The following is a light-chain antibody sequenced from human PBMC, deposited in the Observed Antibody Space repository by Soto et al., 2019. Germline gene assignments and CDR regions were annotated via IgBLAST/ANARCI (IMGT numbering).Light chain of an antibody. CDR2: DNN. V-gene: IGLV1-51*01. Sequence: QSVLTQPPSVSAAPGQKVTISCSGSSSNIENNYVSWYQRLPGTAPKLLIYDNNRRPSGIRDRFSGSRSGTSATLDITGLQTGDEADYYCGTWDSSLSAVVFGGGTKLTVL. CDR1: SSNIENNY. CDR3: GTWDSSLSAVV. J-gene: IGLJ3*02.